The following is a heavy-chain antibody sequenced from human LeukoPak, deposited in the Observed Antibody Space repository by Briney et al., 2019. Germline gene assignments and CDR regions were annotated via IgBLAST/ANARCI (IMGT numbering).Heavy chain of an antibody. CDR3: ASPLYSSSSS. D-gene: IGHD6-6*01. CDR1: GFTFSSYE. Sequence: PGGSLRLSCAASGFTFSSYEMNWVRQAPGKGLEWVSYISSSGSTIYYADSVKGRFTISRDNAKNSLYLQMNSLRAEDTAVYYCASPLYSSSSSRGQGTLATVSS. V-gene: IGHV3-48*03. J-gene: IGHJ4*02. CDR2: ISSSGSTI.